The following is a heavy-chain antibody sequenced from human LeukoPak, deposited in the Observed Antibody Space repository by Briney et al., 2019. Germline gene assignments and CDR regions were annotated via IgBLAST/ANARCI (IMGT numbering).Heavy chain of an antibody. J-gene: IGHJ4*02. V-gene: IGHV3-23*01. CDR1: GFTFSSYA. Sequence: GGSLRLSCAASGFTFSSYAMTWVRQAPGKGLDWVSGITGNGGSTYYADSVKGRFTIPRDNSKNTLYLQMDSLRAEDTAVYYCAKESSQWLVPYWGRGTLVTVSS. D-gene: IGHD6-19*01. CDR2: ITGNGGST. CDR3: AKESSQWLVPY.